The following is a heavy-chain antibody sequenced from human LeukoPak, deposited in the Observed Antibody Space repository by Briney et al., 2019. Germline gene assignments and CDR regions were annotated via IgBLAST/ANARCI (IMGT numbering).Heavy chain of an antibody. V-gene: IGHV1-18*01. CDR3: ARVSLEWLFGDWFDP. CDR2: ISAYKGNT. CDR1: GYTFTSYG. D-gene: IGHD3-3*01. Sequence: ASVKGSCKASGYTFTSYGISWGRQAPGEGLEWMGWISAYKGNTNYAQKRQGRVTMTTDTSTRTAYMELRSLRSDDTAVYYCARVSLEWLFGDWFDPWGQGTLVTVSS. J-gene: IGHJ5*02.